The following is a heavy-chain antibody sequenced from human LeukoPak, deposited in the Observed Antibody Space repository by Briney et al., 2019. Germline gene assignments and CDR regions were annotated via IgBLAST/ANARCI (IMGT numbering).Heavy chain of an antibody. CDR1: GGSFSGYY. J-gene: IGHJ4*02. Sequence: PSETLSLTCAVYGGSFSGYYWSWIRQPPGKGLEWIGEINHSGSTNYNPSLKSRVTISVDTSKNQFSLKLSSVTAADTAVYYCASRYCGGDCYPDYWGQGTLVTVSS. CDR3: ASRYCGGDCYPDY. V-gene: IGHV4-34*01. CDR2: INHSGST. D-gene: IGHD2-21*01.